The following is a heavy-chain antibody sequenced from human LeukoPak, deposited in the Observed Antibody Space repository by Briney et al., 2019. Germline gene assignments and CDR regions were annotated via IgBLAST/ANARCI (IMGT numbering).Heavy chain of an antibody. D-gene: IGHD3-22*01. J-gene: IGHJ4*02. CDR2: INWNGGST. CDR3: ASLGYYYDSSGYFDY. Sequence: PGGSLRLSCAASGFTFDDYGMSWVRHAPEKGLEWVSGINWNGGSTGYADSVKGRFTISRDNAKNSLYLQMNSLIAEDTALYCCASLGYYYDSSGYFDYWGQGTLVTVSS. CDR1: GFTFDDYG. V-gene: IGHV3-20*04.